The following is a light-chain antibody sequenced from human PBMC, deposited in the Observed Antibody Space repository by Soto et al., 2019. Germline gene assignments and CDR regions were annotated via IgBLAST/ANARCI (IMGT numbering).Light chain of an antibody. J-gene: IGLJ1*01. CDR3: GSYTTSSNYV. CDR2: DVS. CDR1: SSDVGAYNF. Sequence: QSALTQHASVSGSPGLSITISCTGTSSDVGAYNFVSWYQQHPDKAPKLMIFDVSNRPSGVSNCFSGSKSGNTASLTISGLQSEDEAEYYCGSYTTSSNYVFGTGTKVTVL. V-gene: IGLV2-14*03.